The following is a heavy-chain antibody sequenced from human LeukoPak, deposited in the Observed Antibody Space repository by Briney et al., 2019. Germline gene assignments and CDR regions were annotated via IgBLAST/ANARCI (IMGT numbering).Heavy chain of an antibody. D-gene: IGHD3-10*01. CDR3: ASYGSGSYVGYMDV. J-gene: IGHJ6*03. CDR1: GLTFSSYW. V-gene: IGHV3-7*01. CDR2: IKQDGSEK. Sequence: PGGSLRLSCAASGLTFSSYWMSWVRQAPGKGLEWVANIKQDGSEKYYVDSVKGRFTISRDNAKNSLYLQMNSLRAEDTAVYYCASYGSGSYVGYMDVWGKGTTVTVSS.